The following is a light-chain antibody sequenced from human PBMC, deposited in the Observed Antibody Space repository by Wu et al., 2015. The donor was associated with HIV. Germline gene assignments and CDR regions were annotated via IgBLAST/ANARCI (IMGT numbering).Light chain of an antibody. Sequence: EIVLTQSPATLSLSPGERATLSCRASQSVGTNLAWYQQKPGQAPNLLIYGASNRATGIPARFSGSGSGTDFILTISSLEPEDFATYSCQQRLNWPLTFGQGTRLEI. J-gene: IGKJ5*01. CDR1: QSVGTN. CDR2: GAS. V-gene: IGKV3-11*01. CDR3: QQRLNWPLT.